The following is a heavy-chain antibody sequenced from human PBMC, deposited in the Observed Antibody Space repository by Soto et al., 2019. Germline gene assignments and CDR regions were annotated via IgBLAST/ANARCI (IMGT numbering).Heavy chain of an antibody. CDR2: IYHSGST. D-gene: IGHD6-19*01. Sequence: SETLSLTCAVFGGSISSGGYSWSWIRQPPGKGLEWIGYIYHSGSTYYNPSLKSRVTISVDRSKNQFSLKLSSVTAADTAVYYCAKGNGWYYYWGHGTLVTVSS. CDR3: AKGNGWYYY. J-gene: IGHJ4*01. V-gene: IGHV4-30-2*02. CDR1: GGSISSGGYS.